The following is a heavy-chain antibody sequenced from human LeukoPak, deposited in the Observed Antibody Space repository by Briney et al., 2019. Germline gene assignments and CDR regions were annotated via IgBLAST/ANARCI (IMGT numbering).Heavy chain of an antibody. D-gene: IGHD1-1*01. J-gene: IGHJ6*02. CDR1: AFTFSSLW. CDR2: INSDGRDT. Sequence: GGSLRLSCVASAFTFSSLWMYWVRQAPGTGLVWVSSINSDGRDTRYADSVKGRFTISRDNAKNTVYLQMNSLRAEDTAVYYCARNHWNYVYYGMDVWGQGTTVTVSS. V-gene: IGHV3-74*01. CDR3: ARNHWNYVYYGMDV.